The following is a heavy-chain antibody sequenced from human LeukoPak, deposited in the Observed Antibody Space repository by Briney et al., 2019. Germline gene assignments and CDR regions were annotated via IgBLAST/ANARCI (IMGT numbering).Heavy chain of an antibody. Sequence: GGSLRLSCAASGLDFSGYALQWVRQAPGQGLEWVADISNDGINKYYADSVKGRFTISRDNSKNTLYLQMNSLRLEDTAIYYCTRVGTGTPHFDYWGQGTLVTVSS. CDR3: TRVGTGTPHFDY. J-gene: IGHJ4*02. CDR1: GLDFSGYA. D-gene: IGHD1-1*01. V-gene: IGHV3-30*04. CDR2: ISNDGINK.